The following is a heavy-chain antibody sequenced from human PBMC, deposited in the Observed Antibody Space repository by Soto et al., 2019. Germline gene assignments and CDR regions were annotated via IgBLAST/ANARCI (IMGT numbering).Heavy chain of an antibody. CDR2: IYSGGST. D-gene: IGHD1-26*01. CDR3: AAIIVGATRVDY. J-gene: IGHJ4*02. V-gene: IGHV3-53*02. Sequence: EVQLVETGGGLIQPGGSLRLSCAASGFTVSSNYMSWVRQAPGKGLEWVSVIYSGGSTYYADSVKGRFTISRDNSKNTLYLHMNSLRAEDTAEYYCAAIIVGATRVDYWGQGTLVTVSS. CDR1: GFTVSSNY.